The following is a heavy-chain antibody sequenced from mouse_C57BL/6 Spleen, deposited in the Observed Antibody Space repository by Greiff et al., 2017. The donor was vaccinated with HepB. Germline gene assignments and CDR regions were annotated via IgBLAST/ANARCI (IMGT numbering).Heavy chain of an antibody. CDR1: GYTFTSYW. V-gene: IGHV1-61*01. J-gene: IGHJ1*03. D-gene: IGHD1-1*01. CDR3: ARDYGSLYWYFDV. Sequence: VQLQQPGAELVRPGSSVKLSCKASGYTFTSYWMDWVKQRPGQGLEWIGNIYPSDSETHYNQKFKDKATLTVDKSSSTAYMQLSSLTSEDSAVYYCARDYGSLYWYFDVWGTGTTVTVSS. CDR2: IYPSDSET.